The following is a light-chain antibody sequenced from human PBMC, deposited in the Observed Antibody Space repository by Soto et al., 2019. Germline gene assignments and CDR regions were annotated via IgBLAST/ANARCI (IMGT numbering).Light chain of an antibody. CDR2: KAS. CDR1: QTISNW. V-gene: IGKV1-5*03. J-gene: IGKJ1*01. CDR3: LQYNSWWT. Sequence: IQMTRSPSTMLASVGDSVSITCRASQTISNWLAWYQQKPGKAPKLLICKASSLESGVPSRFSGSGSGTEFTLTISSLQPDDFATYYCLQYNSWWTVGQGTKVDI.